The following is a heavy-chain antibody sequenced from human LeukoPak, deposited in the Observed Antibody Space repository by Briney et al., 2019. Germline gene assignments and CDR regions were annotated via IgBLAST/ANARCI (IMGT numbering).Heavy chain of an antibody. D-gene: IGHD2-2*02. CDR2: ISGSGGST. J-gene: IGHJ4*02. V-gene: IGHV3-23*01. CDR1: GVTLSSYA. CDR3: AKVLPPHCSSTSCYTVDY. Sequence: QPGGSLRLSCAASGVTLSSYAMSWARQAPGKGLEWVSAISGSGGSTYYADSVKGRFTISRDNSKNTLYLQMNSLRAEDTAVYYCAKVLPPHCSSTSCYTVDYWGQGTLVTVSS.